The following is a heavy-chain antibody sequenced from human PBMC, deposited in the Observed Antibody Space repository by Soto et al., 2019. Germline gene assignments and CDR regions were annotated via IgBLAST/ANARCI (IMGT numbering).Heavy chain of an antibody. CDR3: ARGLRRIAAAGRLHP. CDR2: IYYSGST. D-gene: IGHD6-13*01. CDR1: GGSISSGDYY. J-gene: IGHJ5*02. Sequence: QVQLQESGPGLVKPSQTLSLTCTVSGGSISSGDYYWSWIRQPPGRGLEWIGYIYYSGSTYYNPSLKSRVTISVDTSKNQFSLKLSSVTAADTAVYYCARGLRRIAAAGRLHPWGQGTLVTVSS. V-gene: IGHV4-30-4*01.